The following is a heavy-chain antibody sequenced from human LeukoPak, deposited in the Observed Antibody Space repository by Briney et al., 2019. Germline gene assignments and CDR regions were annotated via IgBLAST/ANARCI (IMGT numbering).Heavy chain of an antibody. CDR1: GFTFSNYA. V-gene: IGHV3-23*01. CDR3: AKSLNYFTSGTSRRDFDY. Sequence: GGSRRLSCAASGFTFSNYAMIWIRQAPGKGLEWVSAISTGGDSTYYAESVKGRFTISRDNSKNTLCLQMNSLGAEDTALYYCAKSLNYFTSGTSRRDFDYWGQGTLVTVSS. D-gene: IGHD3-10*01. J-gene: IGHJ4*02. CDR2: ISTGGDST.